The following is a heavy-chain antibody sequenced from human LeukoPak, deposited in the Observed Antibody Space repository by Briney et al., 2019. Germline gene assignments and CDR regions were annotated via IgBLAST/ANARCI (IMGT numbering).Heavy chain of an antibody. D-gene: IGHD6-19*01. V-gene: IGHV4-59*01. CDR3: ARGGRGIAVAGVMSS. J-gene: IGHJ4*02. CDR1: GGYISSYY. CDR2: IYYSGST. Sequence: SETLSLTCTVSGGYISSYYWSWIRQPPGKGLEWIGYIYYSGSTNYNPSLKSRVTISVDTSKNQFSLKLSSVTAADTAVYYCARGGRGIAVAGVMSSWGQGTLVTVSS.